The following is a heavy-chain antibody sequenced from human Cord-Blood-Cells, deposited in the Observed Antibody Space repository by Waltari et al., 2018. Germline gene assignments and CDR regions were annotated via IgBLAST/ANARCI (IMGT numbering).Heavy chain of an antibody. V-gene: IGHV1-2*04. J-gene: IGHJ5*02. Sequence: QVQLVQSGAEVKKPGASVKVSCKASGYTFTGYYMHWVRQAPGQGLEWMGWINPNSGGTNYAQKFQGWVTMTRDTSISTAYMELSRLRSDDTAVYYCARGLVQTTVTTWFDPWGQGTLVTVSS. CDR2: INPNSGGT. D-gene: IGHD4-17*01. CDR3: ARGLVQTTVTTWFDP. CDR1: GYTFTGYY.